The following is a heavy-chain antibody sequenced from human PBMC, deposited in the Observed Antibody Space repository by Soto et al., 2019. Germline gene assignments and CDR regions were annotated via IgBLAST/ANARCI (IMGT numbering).Heavy chain of an antibody. J-gene: IGHJ6*02. CDR2: ISGSGGST. Sequence: GGSLRLSCAASGFTFSSYAMSWVRQAPGKGLEWVSAISGSGGSTYYADSVKGRFTISRDNSKNTLYLQMNSLRAEDTAVYYCVMVTPPADYYYYGMDVWGQGTTVTVSS. CDR3: VMVTPPADYYYYGMDV. D-gene: IGHD4-4*01. CDR1: GFTFSSYA. V-gene: IGHV3-23*01.